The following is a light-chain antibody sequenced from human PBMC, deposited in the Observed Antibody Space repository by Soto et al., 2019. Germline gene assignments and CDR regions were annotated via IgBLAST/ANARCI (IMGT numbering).Light chain of an antibody. CDR3: QQYARSPLA. J-gene: IGKJ4*01. CDR1: QSVSNNY. Sequence: EIVLTQSPGTLSLSPGERATLSCRASQSVSNNYLAWYQQKPGQAPRLLIYDASTRATGIPDRFSGSGSGTDFTLTISRLEPEDFAVYFCQQYARSPLAFGGGTKVDI. V-gene: IGKV3-20*01. CDR2: DAS.